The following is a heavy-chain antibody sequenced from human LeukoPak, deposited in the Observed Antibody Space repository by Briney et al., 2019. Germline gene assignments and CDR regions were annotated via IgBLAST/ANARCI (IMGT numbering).Heavy chain of an antibody. V-gene: IGHV1-58*01. J-gene: IGHJ6*02. CDR1: GFTFTSSA. Sequence: GASVKVSCKASGFTFTSSAVQWVRQARGQRLEWIGWIVVGSGNTNSAQKFQERVTITRDMSTSTAYMELSSLRSEDTAVYYCAAVPVVSRAGYYYYYGMDVWGQGTTVTVSS. CDR2: IVVGSGNT. D-gene: IGHD2-15*01. CDR3: AAVPVVSRAGYYYYYGMDV.